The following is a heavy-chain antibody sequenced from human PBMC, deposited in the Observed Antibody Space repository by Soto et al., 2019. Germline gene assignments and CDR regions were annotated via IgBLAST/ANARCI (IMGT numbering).Heavy chain of an antibody. D-gene: IGHD6-13*01. CDR2: VYYNGCT. V-gene: IGHV4-39*07. CDR1: GGSITSSNYY. CDR3: ARGSAAALDV. Sequence: SETLSLTCTVSGGSITSSNYYWGWIRQPPEKGLQWIGNVYYNGCTYYNPSLKSRVTISVDTSKNQFSLMLTSVTAADTAVYYCARGSAAALDVWGQGTTVTV. J-gene: IGHJ6*02.